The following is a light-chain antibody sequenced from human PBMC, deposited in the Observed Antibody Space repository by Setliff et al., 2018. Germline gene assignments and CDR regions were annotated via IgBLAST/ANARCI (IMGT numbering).Light chain of an antibody. V-gene: IGLV2-14*01. J-gene: IGLJ1*01. Sequence: QPALTQPASVSGSPGQSITISCTGTGSDVGGYNYVSWYQQHPGKVPKLMIYEVSNRPSGVSNRFSGSKSGNTASLTISRLQTEDEADYYCTSYTISSTEVFGTGTKVTVL. CDR2: EVS. CDR1: GSDVGGYNY. CDR3: TSYTISSTEV.